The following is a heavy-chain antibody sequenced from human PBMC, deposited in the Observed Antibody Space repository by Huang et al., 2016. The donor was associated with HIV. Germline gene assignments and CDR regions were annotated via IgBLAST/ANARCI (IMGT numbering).Heavy chain of an antibody. J-gene: IGHJ6*03. D-gene: IGHD6-19*01. CDR3: ARSQSGPSQWLASLGNYYYYMDV. CDR1: GGSISGSRYY. CDR2: IYYGGDS. V-gene: IGHV4-39*01. Sequence: QLQLQESGPGPVKPSATLSLTCSVSGGSISGSRYYWGWIRQPPGKGLGWIGSIYYGGDSHYSPSRKSRVTISVDTSKNQFSLKLSSVTAADTAVYYCARSQSGPSQWLASLGNYYYYMDVWGKGTTVTVSS.